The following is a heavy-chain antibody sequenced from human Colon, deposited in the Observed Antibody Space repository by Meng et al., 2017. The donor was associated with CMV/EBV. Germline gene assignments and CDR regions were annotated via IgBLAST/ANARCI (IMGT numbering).Heavy chain of an antibody. CDR1: GFEFSDFS. V-gene: IGHV3-23*03. D-gene: IGHD3-10*01. J-gene: IGHJ5*02. CDR3: AKDTIRDSRDKCDA. Sequence: GESLKISCSASGFEFSDFSMNWLHQAPGKGLEWISIIVIGGSTSYHAAVKGCVTVSRENYKKTLDLQMNDLRVEDTATYYCAKDTIRDSRDKCDAWGRGTLVTVSS. CDR2: IIVIGGST.